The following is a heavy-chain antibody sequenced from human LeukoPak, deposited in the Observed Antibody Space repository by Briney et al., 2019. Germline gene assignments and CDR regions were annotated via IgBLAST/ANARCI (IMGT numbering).Heavy chain of an antibody. V-gene: IGHV4-34*01. CDR3: ARGAGRSCSSTSCSAFDI. J-gene: IGHJ3*02. Sequence: SETLSLTCAVYGGSFSGYYWSWIRQPPGKGLEWIGEINHSGSTNYNPSLKSRVTISVDTSKNQFSLKLSSVTAADTAVYYCARGAGRSCSSTSCSAFDIWGQGTMVTVSS. D-gene: IGHD2-2*01. CDR1: GGSFSGYY. CDR2: INHSGST.